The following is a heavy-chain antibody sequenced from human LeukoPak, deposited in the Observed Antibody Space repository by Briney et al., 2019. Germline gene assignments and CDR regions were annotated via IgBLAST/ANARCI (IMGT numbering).Heavy chain of an antibody. J-gene: IGHJ4*02. D-gene: IGHD2-8*01. CDR2: IFSHGET. CDR3: ARDPPAVSINTYA. V-gene: IGHV3-66*01. Sequence: GGSLRLSCAASGFTFSSYVMTWVRQAPGKGLEWVSLIFSHGETSYADSVKGRFTISRDNSKNTLYLQMNGLRVEDTAVYYCARDPPAVSINTYAWGQGTLVTVSS. CDR1: GFTFSSYV.